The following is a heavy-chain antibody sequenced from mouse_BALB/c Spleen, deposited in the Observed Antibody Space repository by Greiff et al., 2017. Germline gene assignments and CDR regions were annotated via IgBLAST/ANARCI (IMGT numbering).Heavy chain of an antibody. CDR3: ARGFYYYGSSYFDY. CDR2: ISSGGSYT. Sequence: DVQLVESGGGLVKPGGSLKLSCAASGFTFSSYAMSWVRQSPEKRLEWVAEISSGGSYTYYPDTVTGRFTISRDNAKNTLYLEMSSLRSEDTAMYYCARGFYYYGSSYFDYWGQGTTLTVSS. J-gene: IGHJ2*01. CDR1: GFTFSSYA. V-gene: IGHV5-9-4*01. D-gene: IGHD1-1*01.